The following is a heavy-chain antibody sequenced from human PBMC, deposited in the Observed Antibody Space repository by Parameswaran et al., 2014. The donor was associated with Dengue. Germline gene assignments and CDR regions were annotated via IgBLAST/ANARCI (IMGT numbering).Heavy chain of an antibody. CDR2: IYYSGST. CDR3: AREESLEPSWFDP. D-gene: IGHD1-1*01. Sequence: ASETLSLTCTVSGGSVSSGSYYWSWIRQPAGKGLEWIGYIYYSGSTNYNPSLKSRVTISVDTSKNQFSLKLSSVTAADTAVYYCAREESLEPSWFDPWGQGTLVTVSS. J-gene: IGHJ5*02. V-gene: IGHV4-61*10. CDR1: GGSVSSGSYY.